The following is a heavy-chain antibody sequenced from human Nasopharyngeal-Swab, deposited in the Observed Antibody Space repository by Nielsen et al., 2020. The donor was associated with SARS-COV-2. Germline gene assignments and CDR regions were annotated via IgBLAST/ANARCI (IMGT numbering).Heavy chain of an antibody. CDR3: ARRRYYDSSGYYHKSAFDI. J-gene: IGHJ3*02. D-gene: IGHD3-22*01. V-gene: IGHV5-51*01. Sequence: GESLKISCKGSGYSFTSHWIGWVRQMPGKGLEWMGIIYPGDSDTRYSPSFQGQVTISADKSISTAYLQWSSLKASDTAMYYCARRRYYDSSGYYHKSAFDIWGQGTMVTVSS. CDR2: IYPGDSDT. CDR1: GYSFTSHW.